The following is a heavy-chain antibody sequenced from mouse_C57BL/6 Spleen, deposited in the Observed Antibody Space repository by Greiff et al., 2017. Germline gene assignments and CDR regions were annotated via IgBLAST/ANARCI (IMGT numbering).Heavy chain of an antibody. CDR1: GFSLTSYA. CDR2: IWTGGGT. J-gene: IGHJ4*01. CDR3: ARNDYGSSPYAMDY. D-gene: IGHD1-1*01. Sequence: VQLVESGPGLVAPSQSLSITCTVSGFSLTSYAISWVRQPPGKGLEWLGVIWTGGGTNYNSALKSRLSISKDNSKSQVFLKMNSLQTEDTARYYCARNDYGSSPYAMDYWGQGTSVTVSS. V-gene: IGHV2-9-1*01.